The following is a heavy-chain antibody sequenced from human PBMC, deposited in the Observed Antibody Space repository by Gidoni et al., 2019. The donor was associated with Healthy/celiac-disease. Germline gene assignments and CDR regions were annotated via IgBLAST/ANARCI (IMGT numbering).Heavy chain of an antibody. Sequence: QVQLVQSGAEVKRHGAAVKVSCKASGYTFTSDGISWVRQDPGQGLEWMGWISGYNGGTNSAQKLQGRVTMPTDTSTSTAYMELRSLRSDDTAVYYCARGWELSYWCQGTLVTVSS. CDR3: ARGWELSY. D-gene: IGHD1-26*01. V-gene: IGHV1-18*01. J-gene: IGHJ4*02. CDR1: GYTFTSDG. CDR2: ISGYNGGT.